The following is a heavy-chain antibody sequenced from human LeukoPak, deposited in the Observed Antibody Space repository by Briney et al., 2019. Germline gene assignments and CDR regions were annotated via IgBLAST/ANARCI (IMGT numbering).Heavy chain of an antibody. D-gene: IGHD2-2*01. CDR2: MNPNSGNT. CDR3: ANRYCRSTTCYDDRGAFDY. Sequence: ASVKVSCKASGYTFTSYDINWVRQAPGQGLEWMGWMNPNSGNTSYAQKFQGRVTMTRNTSISTAYMELRSLRSEDTAVYYCANRYCRSTTCYDDRGAFDYWGQGTLVTVSS. CDR1: GYTFTSYD. V-gene: IGHV1-8*01. J-gene: IGHJ4*02.